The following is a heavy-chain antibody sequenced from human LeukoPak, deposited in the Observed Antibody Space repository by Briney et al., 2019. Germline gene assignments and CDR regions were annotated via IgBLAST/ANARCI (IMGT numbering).Heavy chain of an antibody. J-gene: IGHJ5*02. CDR2: IYYSGST. V-gene: IGHV4-59*01. CDR1: GGSISSYY. Sequence: SETLSLTCTVSGGSISSYYWNWIRQPPGKGLEWIGYIYYSGSTNYNPSLQSRVTIPVDTSKNQFSLKLTSVTAADTAVYYCARLQGSGWWSWGQGTLVTVSS. CDR3: ARLQGSGWWS. D-gene: IGHD6-19*01.